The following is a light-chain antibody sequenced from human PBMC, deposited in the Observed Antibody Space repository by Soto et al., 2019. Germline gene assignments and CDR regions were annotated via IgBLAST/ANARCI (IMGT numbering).Light chain of an antibody. J-gene: IGKJ1*01. CDR2: AAS. Sequence: DIQMPQSPSSLSASVGDRVTITCRASQTITNYLDWYQQKPGKAPKLLIYAASTLLRGVPSRSSGGGSRTDFTLTIASLQPEDFATYYCQQSYSSPWTFGQGTKVEIK. CDR1: QTITNY. CDR3: QQSYSSPWT. V-gene: IGKV1-39*01.